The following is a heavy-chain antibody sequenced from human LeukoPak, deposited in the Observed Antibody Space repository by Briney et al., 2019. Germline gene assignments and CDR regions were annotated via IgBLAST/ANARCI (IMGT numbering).Heavy chain of an antibody. D-gene: IGHD6-19*01. Sequence: GGPLRLSCAASGFTFSSYGMHWVGQAPAKGLEGVAFIRYVGSNKYYADSVKGRFTISRDNSKNTLYLQMNSLRAEDTAVYYCAKDSVPPGIAVAGGDFDYWGQGTLVTVSS. CDR1: GFTFSSYG. CDR3: AKDSVPPGIAVAGGDFDY. J-gene: IGHJ4*02. CDR2: IRYVGSNK. V-gene: IGHV3-30*02.